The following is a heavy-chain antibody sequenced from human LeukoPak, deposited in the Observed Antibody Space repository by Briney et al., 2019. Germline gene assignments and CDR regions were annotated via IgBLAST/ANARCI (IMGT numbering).Heavy chain of an antibody. CDR1: GGSISSGGYY. D-gene: IGHD3-16*02. V-gene: IGHV4-30-2*01. CDR2: INHSGST. Sequence: SQTLSLTCTVSGGSISSGGYYWSWIRQPPGKGLEWIGEINHSGSTNYNPSLKSRVTISADTSKNQFSLKLSSVTAADTAVYYCASRSVIGDYWGQGTLVTVSS. J-gene: IGHJ4*02. CDR3: ASRSVIGDY.